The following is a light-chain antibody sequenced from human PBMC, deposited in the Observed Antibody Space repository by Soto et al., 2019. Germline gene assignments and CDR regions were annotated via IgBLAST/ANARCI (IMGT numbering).Light chain of an antibody. V-gene: IGKV3-15*01. CDR3: QQYNKGPVT. CDR1: QSISAN. J-gene: IGKJ1*01. CDR2: GAS. Sequence: EIVMTQSPATLSVSPGDRATLSCRASQSISANLAWYQQKPGQTPRLLIYGASTRASGVPAKFSGSGSGTEFTLTISSLQSEDFAVYYCQQYNKGPVTFGQGTKVEIK.